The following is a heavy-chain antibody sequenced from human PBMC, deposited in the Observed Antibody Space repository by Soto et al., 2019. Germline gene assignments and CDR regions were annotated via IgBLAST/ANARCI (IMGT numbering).Heavy chain of an antibody. CDR1: GYTFNNYG. Sequence: QVQLVQSGAEVKKPGASVKVSCKASGYTFNNYGISWVRQAPGQGLEWMGWIGPYNGNTDHAQNFQGRVTMTTDTPTNTAYMELRSRRSDATALYYCARCYCSVGSCYTCWPFDLWGSGPLVTVPS. CDR3: ARCYCSVGSCYTCWPFDL. V-gene: IGHV1-18*01. D-gene: IGHD2-15*01. CDR2: IGPYNGNT. J-gene: IGHJ2*01.